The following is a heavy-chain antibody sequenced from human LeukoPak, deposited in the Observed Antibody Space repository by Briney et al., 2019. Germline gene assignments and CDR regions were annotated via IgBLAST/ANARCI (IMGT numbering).Heavy chain of an antibody. CDR1: GFTFSSYA. Sequence: GGSLRLSCAASGFTFSSYAMSWIRQAPGKGLVWVSDVSGSGSSTYYADSVKGRFTISRDSAKNSLYLQMNSLRAEDTAVYYCMRDDSPDYGDYHLCNYWPQETRDPVSS. CDR2: VSGSGSST. CDR3: MRDDSPDYGDYHLCNY. D-gene: IGHD4-17*01. V-gene: IGHV3-23*01. J-gene: IGHJ4*02.